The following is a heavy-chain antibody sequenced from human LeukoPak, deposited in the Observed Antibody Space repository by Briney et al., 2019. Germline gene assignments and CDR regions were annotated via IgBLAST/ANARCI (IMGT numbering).Heavy chain of an antibody. J-gene: IGHJ4*02. V-gene: IGHV3-23*01. D-gene: IGHD7-27*01. CDR1: GFTFSSYT. CDR2: ITTGDGNT. CDR3: AKDGGLWVSAHWGDS. Sequence: GGSLRLSCAASGFTFSSYTMSWVRQAPGKGLEWVSTITTGDGNTYYADSVKGRFTVYRDNSKNTLFLQMNSLRAEDTAVYYCAKDGGLWVSAHWGDSWGRGTLVTVSS.